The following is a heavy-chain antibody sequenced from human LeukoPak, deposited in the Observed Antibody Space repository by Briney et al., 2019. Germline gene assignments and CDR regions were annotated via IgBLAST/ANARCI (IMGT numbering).Heavy chain of an antibody. CDR1: GGSISSSSYY. J-gene: IGHJ5*02. V-gene: IGHV4-39*07. Sequence: SETLSLTCTVSGGSISSSSYYWGWIRQPPGKGLEWIGSIYYSGSTYYNPSLKSRVTISVDTSKNQFSLKLSSVTAADTAVYYCARGTARPPRTWFDPWGQGTLVTVSS. D-gene: IGHD6-6*01. CDR3: ARGTARPPRTWFDP. CDR2: IYYSGST.